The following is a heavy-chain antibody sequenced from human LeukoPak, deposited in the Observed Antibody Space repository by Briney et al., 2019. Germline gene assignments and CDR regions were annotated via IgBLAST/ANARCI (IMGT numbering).Heavy chain of an antibody. Sequence: PSETLSLTCTVSGDSISSSSYYWAWIRQPPGKGLGWIGSIYYSGSTHYNPPLESRVTMSVDKSKNQLSLKLTSVTAADAAVYYCARQRAYYGSGSYYSGFDYWGQGALIIVSS. CDR3: ARQRAYYGSGSYYSGFDY. V-gene: IGHV4-39*01. CDR1: GDSISSSSYY. D-gene: IGHD3-10*01. J-gene: IGHJ4*02. CDR2: IYYSGST.